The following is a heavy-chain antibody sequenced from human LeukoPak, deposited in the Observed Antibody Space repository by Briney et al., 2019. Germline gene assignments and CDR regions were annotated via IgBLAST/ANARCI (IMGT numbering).Heavy chain of an antibody. D-gene: IGHD2/OR15-2a*01. V-gene: IGHV3-15*01. Sequence: GGSLRLPCAASGFSFMNAWMIWVRQAPGKGLEWVGRIKSNADGGTPDYAAPARGRFTISRDDSKNTLYLQMNSLKTEDTAVYYCTTFYHEYSPFWGRGTLVTVSS. CDR3: TTFYHEYSPF. CDR2: IKSNADGGTP. CDR1: GFSFMNAW. J-gene: IGHJ4*02.